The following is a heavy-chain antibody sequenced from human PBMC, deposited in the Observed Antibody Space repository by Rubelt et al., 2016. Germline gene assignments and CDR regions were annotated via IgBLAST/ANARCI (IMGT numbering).Heavy chain of an antibody. CDR3: AKFSYDSSGYYTAPMDV. Sequence: EVQLVESGGGLVQPGRSLRLSCAASGFTFDDYAMHWVRQAPGKGLEWVSGISWNSGSIGYADSVKGRFTISRDNAKNSLYLQMNSLRAEDTALYYCAKFSYDSSGYYTAPMDVWGQGTTVTVSS. J-gene: IGHJ6*02. CDR1: GFTFDDYA. CDR2: ISWNSGSI. V-gene: IGHV3-9*01. D-gene: IGHD3-22*01.